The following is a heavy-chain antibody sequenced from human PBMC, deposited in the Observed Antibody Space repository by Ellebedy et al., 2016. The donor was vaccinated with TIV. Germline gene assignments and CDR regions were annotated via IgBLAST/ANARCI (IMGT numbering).Heavy chain of an antibody. CDR3: ARRGYAERDNGLDV. J-gene: IGHJ6*02. CDR1: GYTFTRYA. D-gene: IGHD5-12*01. CDR2: ITTDNGEI. Sequence: ASVKVSCXASGYTFTRYALHWVRQAPGQRLEWMGWITTDNGEIKYSQRFQGRITFTGDTSANTAYMELTSLRSEDTAVYYCARRGYAERDNGLDVWGHGTTVIVSS. V-gene: IGHV1-3*04.